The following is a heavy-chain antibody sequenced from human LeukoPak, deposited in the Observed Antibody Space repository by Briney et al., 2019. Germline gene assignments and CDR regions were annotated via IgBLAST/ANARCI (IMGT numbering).Heavy chain of an antibody. CDR2: ITSSSSYI. CDR3: ARDPYSGSYSAYYYYYMGV. J-gene: IGHJ6*03. V-gene: IGHV3-21*01. Sequence: GGSLRLSCAASGFTFSNYNMNWVRHAPGKGLEWVSSITSSSSYIYYADSVKGRFTISRDNAKNSLYLQMNSLRAEDTAVYYCARDPYSGSYSAYYYYYMGVWGKGTTVTVSS. D-gene: IGHD1-26*01. CDR1: GFTFSNYN.